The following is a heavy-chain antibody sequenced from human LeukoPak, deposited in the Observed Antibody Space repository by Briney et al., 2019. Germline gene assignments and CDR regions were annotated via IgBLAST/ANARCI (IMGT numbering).Heavy chain of an antibody. J-gene: IGHJ4*02. Sequence: SETLSLTCTVSGCSISSYYWSWIRQPPGKGLEWIGYIYYSGSTNYNPSLKSRVTISVDTSKNQFSLKLSSVNAADTAVYYCARVVGSSSPRRPFDYCGQGTLVTVSS. CDR1: GCSISSYY. V-gene: IGHV4-59*01. CDR3: ARVVGSSSPRRPFDY. D-gene: IGHD6-6*01. CDR2: IYYSGST.